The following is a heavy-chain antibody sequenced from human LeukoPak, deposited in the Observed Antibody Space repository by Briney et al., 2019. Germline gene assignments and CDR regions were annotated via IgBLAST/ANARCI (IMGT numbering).Heavy chain of an antibody. CDR3: ARDHSPKWGSGERYFDF. J-gene: IGHJ4*02. CDR1: GFNFNTYG. V-gene: IGHV3-33*05. CDR2: MKYDGSDV. Sequence: PGRSLRLSCAASGFNFNTYGMHWVPQAPGKGLEWVAVMKYDGSDVYYGDSVKGRFTISRDNSKNTLYLQMNSLRAEDTAVYYCARDHSPKWGSGERYFDFWGQGTLVTVSS. D-gene: IGHD7-27*01.